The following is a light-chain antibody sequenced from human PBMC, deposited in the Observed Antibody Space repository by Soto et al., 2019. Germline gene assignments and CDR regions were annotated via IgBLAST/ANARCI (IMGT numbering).Light chain of an antibody. CDR1: QSISSW. CDR3: QQYNTYWT. V-gene: IGKV1-5*03. CDR2: QAS. J-gene: IGKJ1*01. Sequence: DIQMTQSPSTLSASIGDRVTITCRASQSISSWLAWYQQKPGKAPKLLIYQASSLESGVPSRFSGSGSGTEFPLTISSLQPDDFATYYCQQYNTYWTFGQGTKVEIK.